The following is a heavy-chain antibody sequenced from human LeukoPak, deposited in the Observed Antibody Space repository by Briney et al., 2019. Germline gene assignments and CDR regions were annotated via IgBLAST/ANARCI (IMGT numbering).Heavy chain of an antibody. J-gene: IGHJ5*02. V-gene: IGHV1-8*01. CDR1: GYTFTSYD. D-gene: IGHD2-15*01. CDR2: MNPNSGNT. Sequence: ASVKVSCTASGYTFTSYDINWVRQATGQGLEWMGWMNPNSGNTGYAQKFQGRVTMTRNTSISTAYMELSSLRSEDTAVYYCARDLGYCSGGSCYIWFDPWGQGTLVTVSS. CDR3: ARDLGYCSGGSCYIWFDP.